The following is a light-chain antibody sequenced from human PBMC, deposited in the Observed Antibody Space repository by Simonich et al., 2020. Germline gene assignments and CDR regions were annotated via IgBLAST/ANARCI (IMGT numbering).Light chain of an antibody. J-gene: IGKJ5*01. CDR1: QSVLYSSNNKNY. CDR2: WAS. CDR3: QQYYSTPIT. V-gene: IGKV4-1*01. Sequence: IVMTQSPDSLAVSLGERATINCKSSQSVLYSSNNKNYLAWYQQKPGQPPKLLIYWASTRESGVPDRFSGSGSCTDFTLTISSLQAEDVAVYYCQQYYSTPITFGQGTRLEIK.